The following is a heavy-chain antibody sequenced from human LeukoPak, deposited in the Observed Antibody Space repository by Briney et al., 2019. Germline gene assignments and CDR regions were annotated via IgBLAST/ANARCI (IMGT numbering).Heavy chain of an antibody. J-gene: IGHJ4*02. D-gene: IGHD6-6*01. CDR3: ARLYSSSFPLY. CDR1: GGSISSYY. CDR2: IYYSGST. V-gene: IGHV4-59*08. Sequence: SETLSLTCTVSGGSISSYYWSWLRQPPGKGLEWIGYIYYSGSTNYNPSLKSRVTISVDTSKNQFSLKLSSVTAADTAVYYCARLYSSSFPLYWGRGTLVTVSS.